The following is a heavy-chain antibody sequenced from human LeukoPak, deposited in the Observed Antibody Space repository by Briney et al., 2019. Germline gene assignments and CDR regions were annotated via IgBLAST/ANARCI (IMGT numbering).Heavy chain of an antibody. CDR3: ARTKDLYYDILTGYYNVFDY. CDR2: ISAYNGNT. Sequence: ASVKVSCKASGYTFTSYGISWVRQAPGQGLEWMGWISAYNGNTNYAQKLQGRVTMTTDTSTSTAYMELRSLRSDDTAVYYCARTKDLYYDILTGYYNVFDYWGQGALVTVSS. V-gene: IGHV1-18*01. J-gene: IGHJ4*02. D-gene: IGHD3-9*01. CDR1: GYTFTSYG.